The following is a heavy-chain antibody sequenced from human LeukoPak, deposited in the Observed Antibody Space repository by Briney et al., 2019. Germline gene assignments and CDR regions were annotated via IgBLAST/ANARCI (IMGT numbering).Heavy chain of an antibody. Sequence: ASVKVSCKASGGTFSSYAISWVRQAPGQGLEWMGWINPNSGGTNYAQKFQGRVTMTRDTSISTAYMELSRLRSDDTAVYYCASVLGYCSGGSCYPPRYWGQGTLVTVSS. J-gene: IGHJ4*02. CDR3: ASVLGYCSGGSCYPPRY. CDR1: GGTFSSYA. D-gene: IGHD2-15*01. V-gene: IGHV1-2*02. CDR2: INPNSGGT.